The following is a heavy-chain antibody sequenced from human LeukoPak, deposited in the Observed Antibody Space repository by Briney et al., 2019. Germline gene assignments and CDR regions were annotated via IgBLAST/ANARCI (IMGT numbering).Heavy chain of an antibody. Sequence: ASVKFSCKASGYTFTSYDINWVRQATGQGLEWMGWMNPNSGNTGYAQKFQGRVTMTTDTSTGTAYMELRSLRSDDTAVYYCARGDYDSSGLDAFDIWGQGTMVTVSS. CDR1: GYTFTSYD. CDR2: MNPNSGNT. J-gene: IGHJ3*02. V-gene: IGHV1-8*01. D-gene: IGHD3-22*01. CDR3: ARGDYDSSGLDAFDI.